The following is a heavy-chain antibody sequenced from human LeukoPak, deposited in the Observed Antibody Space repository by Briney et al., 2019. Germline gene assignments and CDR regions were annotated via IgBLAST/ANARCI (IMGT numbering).Heavy chain of an antibody. V-gene: IGHV4-39*07. Sequence: SETLSLTCTVSGGSISSSSYYWGWIRQPPGKGLEWIGSIYYSGSTYYNPSLKSRVTISVDTSKNQFSLKLSAVTAADTAVYYCARVHKEWEQWLVPQTNNWFDPWGQGTLVTVSS. D-gene: IGHD6-19*01. CDR2: IYYSGST. CDR3: ARVHKEWEQWLVPQTNNWFDP. CDR1: GGSISSSSYY. J-gene: IGHJ5*02.